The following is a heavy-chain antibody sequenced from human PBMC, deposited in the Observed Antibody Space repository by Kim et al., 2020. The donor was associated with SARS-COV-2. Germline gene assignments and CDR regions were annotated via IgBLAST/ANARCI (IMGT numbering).Heavy chain of an antibody. D-gene: IGHD2-2*01. Sequence: SVKGRFTISRENAKNSLYLQMNSLRAEDTAVYYCARWGCSTTSCYINAFDIWGQGTTVTVSS. CDR3: ARWGCSTTSCYINAFDI. J-gene: IGHJ3*02. V-gene: IGHV3-21*01.